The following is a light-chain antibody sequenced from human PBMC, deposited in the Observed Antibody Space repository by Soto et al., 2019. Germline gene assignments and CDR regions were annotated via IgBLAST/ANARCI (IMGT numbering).Light chain of an antibody. J-gene: IGKJ3*01. Sequence: DIQMTQSPSFVSASVGDRVTLTCRASEYISTWLAWYQQRLGEAPRLLIFSASTLKNGVPARFSGSGSGTEFTLTISGLQPEDSATYYCQQGRTSPFSFGPGTKV. CDR2: SAS. V-gene: IGKV1D-12*01. CDR3: QQGRTSPFS. CDR1: EYISTW.